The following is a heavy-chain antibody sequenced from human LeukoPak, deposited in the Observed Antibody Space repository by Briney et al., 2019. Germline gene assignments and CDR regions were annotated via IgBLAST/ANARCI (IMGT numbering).Heavy chain of an antibody. CDR1: GFTFSSYG. V-gene: IGHV3-33*06. CDR3: AKDGSGGGWKWFDP. CDR2: IWYDGSNK. Sequence: PGRSLRLSCAASGFTFSSYGFHWVRQAPGKGLEWVVVIWYDGSNKYYADSVKGRFTISRDSSKNTLYLQMNSLRAEDTAVYYCAKDGSGGGWKWFDPWGQGTLVTVSS. D-gene: IGHD2-15*01. J-gene: IGHJ5*02.